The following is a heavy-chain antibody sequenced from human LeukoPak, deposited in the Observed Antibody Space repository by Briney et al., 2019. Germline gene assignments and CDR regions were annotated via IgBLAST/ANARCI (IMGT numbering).Heavy chain of an antibody. V-gene: IGHV4-34*01. D-gene: IGHD3-22*01. J-gene: IGHJ4*02. CDR2: INHSGST. CDR3: ARGLRGEDSSKDVDY. CDR1: GGSFSGYY. Sequence: SETLSLTCAGYGGSFSGYYWSWIRQPPGKGLEWIGEINHSGSTNYNPSLKSRVTISVDTSKNQFSLKLSSVTAADTAVYYCARGLRGEDSSKDVDYWGQGTLVTVSS.